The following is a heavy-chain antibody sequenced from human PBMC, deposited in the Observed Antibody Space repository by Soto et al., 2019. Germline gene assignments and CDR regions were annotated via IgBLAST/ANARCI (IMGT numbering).Heavy chain of an antibody. J-gene: IGHJ4*02. CDR1: GFTFSNYG. CDR3: AKTASQMYSGSYGFIL. Sequence: GGSLRLSCAASGFTFSNYGMHWVRQAPGKGLEWVAVISYDGSNKYYADSVKGRFTISRDNSKNTLYLQMNSLRAEDTAVYYCAKTASQMYSGSYGFILWGQGTLVTVSS. CDR2: ISYDGSNK. D-gene: IGHD1-26*01. V-gene: IGHV3-30*18.